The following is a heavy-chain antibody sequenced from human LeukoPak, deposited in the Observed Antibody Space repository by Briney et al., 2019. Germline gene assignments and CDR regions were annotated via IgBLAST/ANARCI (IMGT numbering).Heavy chain of an antibody. Sequence: PSETLSLTCTVSGGSISSSSYYWGWIRQPPGKGLEWIGRIYTSGSTNYNPSLKSRLTMSVDTSKNQFSLKLTSVTAADTAVYYCARAKDNYHGNDAFDIWGQGTMVTVSS. CDR2: IYTSGST. J-gene: IGHJ3*02. CDR3: ARAKDNYHGNDAFDI. CDR1: GGSISSSSYY. D-gene: IGHD3-22*01. V-gene: IGHV4-61*05.